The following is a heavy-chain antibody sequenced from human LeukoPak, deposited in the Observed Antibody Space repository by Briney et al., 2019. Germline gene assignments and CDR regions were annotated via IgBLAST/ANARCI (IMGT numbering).Heavy chain of an antibody. D-gene: IGHD6-19*01. CDR3: ARGGILIAVAGISDYFDY. Sequence: SGTLSLTCAVSGGSISSGNWWSWVRQPPGKGLEWIGEIYHSGSTNYNPSLKSRVTISVDKSKNQFSLKLSSVTAADTAVYYCARGGILIAVAGISDYFDYWGQGTLVTVSS. CDR1: GGSISSGNW. CDR2: IYHSGST. V-gene: IGHV4-4*02. J-gene: IGHJ4*02.